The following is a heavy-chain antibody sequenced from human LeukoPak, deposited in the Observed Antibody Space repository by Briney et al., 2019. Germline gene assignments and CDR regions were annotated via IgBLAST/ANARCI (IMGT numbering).Heavy chain of an antibody. D-gene: IGHD3-16*02. V-gene: IGHV3-23*01. J-gene: IGHJ5*02. Sequence: GGSLRLSCAASGFTFSSYAMSWVRQAPGKGLEWVSAISGSGGSTYYADSVKGRFTISRDNSKNTLYLQMNSLRAEDTAVYYCAKDVPLYYDYVWGSYRYTEQYNWFDPWGQGTLVTVSS. CDR3: AKDVPLYYDYVWGSYRYTEQYNWFDP. CDR2: ISGSGGST. CDR1: GFTFSSYA.